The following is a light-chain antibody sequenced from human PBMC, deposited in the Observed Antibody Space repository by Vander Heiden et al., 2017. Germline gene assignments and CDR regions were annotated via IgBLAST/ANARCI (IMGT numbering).Light chain of an antibody. CDR2: KDS. V-gene: IGLV3-1*01. Sequence: SYELTQPPSVSVSPGQTASITCAGDKLGDKFACWDQQMPVQSPVLVIYKDSKRPSGIPERFSGSNTGNTATLTISGTQAMDEADYDRQAWDSSTVVFGGGTKLTVL. CDR3: QAWDSSTVV. CDR1: KLGDKF. J-gene: IGLJ2*01.